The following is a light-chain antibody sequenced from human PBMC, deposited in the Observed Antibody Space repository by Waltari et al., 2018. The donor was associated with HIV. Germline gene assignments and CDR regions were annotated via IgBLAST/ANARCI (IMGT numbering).Light chain of an antibody. V-gene: IGLV1-40*01. J-gene: IGLJ1*01. CDR1: AGQA. Sequence: AGQAIHWYRQLPGTAPQLLIYADHNRPSGVPNRFSGSNSRTSASLAITGLQSEDEGDYYCQAHDGRLRNYVFGTGTKVTVL. CDR3: QAHDGRLRNYV. CDR2: ADH.